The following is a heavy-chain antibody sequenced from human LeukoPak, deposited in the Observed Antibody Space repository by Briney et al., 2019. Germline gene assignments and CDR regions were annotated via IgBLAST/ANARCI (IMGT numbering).Heavy chain of an antibody. J-gene: IGHJ6*03. D-gene: IGHD2-21*01. CDR1: GFTFSDYF. Sequence: PGGSLRLSCAASGFTFSDYFMTWVRKAPPQGLEFISYVSGTGNTIFYADSVKGRFTISRDNARNSLYLQMNSLRADDTAVYYCARGTRYSSGYYYMDVWGKGTTGTVSS. CDR2: VSGTGNTI. V-gene: IGHV3-11*01. CDR3: ARGTRYSSGYYYMDV.